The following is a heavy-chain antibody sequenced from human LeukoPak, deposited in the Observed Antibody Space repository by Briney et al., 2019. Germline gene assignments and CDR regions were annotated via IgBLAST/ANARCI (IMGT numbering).Heavy chain of an antibody. D-gene: IGHD6-25*01. V-gene: IGHV3-30*03. CDR1: GFTFSSYG. CDR2: ISYDGSNK. Sequence: GGSLRLSCAASGFTFSSYGMHWVRQAPGKGLEWVAVISYDGSNKYYADSVKGRFTISRDNSKNTLYLQMKSLRAEDTAVYYCAGSPLSVSGYLDSWGQGTLVTVSS. CDR3: AGSPLSVSGYLDS. J-gene: IGHJ4*02.